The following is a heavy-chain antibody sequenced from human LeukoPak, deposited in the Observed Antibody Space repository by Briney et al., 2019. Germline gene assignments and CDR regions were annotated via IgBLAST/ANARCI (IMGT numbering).Heavy chain of an antibody. CDR2: IIPIFGTA. V-gene: IGHV1-69*13. CDR3: ARALGYCSSTSCYNWFDP. J-gene: IGHJ5*02. Sequence: AASVKVSFTASGGTFSSYAISWVRQAPGQGLEWMGGIIPIFGTANYAQKFQGRVTITADESTSTAYMELSSLRSEDTAVYYCARALGYCSSTSCYNWFDPWGQGTLVTVSS. CDR1: GGTFSSYA. D-gene: IGHD2-2*01.